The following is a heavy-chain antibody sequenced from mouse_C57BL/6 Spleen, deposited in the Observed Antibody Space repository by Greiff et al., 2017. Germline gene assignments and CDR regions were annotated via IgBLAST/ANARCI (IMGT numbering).Heavy chain of an antibody. V-gene: IGHV1-82*01. CDR3: ARWGLGHYFDY. CDR1: GYAFSSSW. Sequence: LVESGPELVKPGASVKISCKASGYAFSSSWMNWVKQRPGKGLEWIGRIYPGDGDTNYNGKFKGKATLTADKSSSTAYMQLSSLASEDSAVYFCARWGLGHYFDYWGQGTTLTVSS. J-gene: IGHJ2*01. CDR2: IYPGDGDT. D-gene: IGHD4-1*01.